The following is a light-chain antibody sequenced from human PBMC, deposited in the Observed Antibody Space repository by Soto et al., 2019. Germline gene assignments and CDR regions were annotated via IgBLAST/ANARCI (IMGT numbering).Light chain of an antibody. J-gene: IGKJ1*01. Sequence: IGICHSPATLSVSTGERATLSCRASQSVSINLAWYQQKFGQPPRLLIYGASTRATGIPARFSGSGSGTEFTLTISSLQSEDFAVYYCQQYNNWRTFGQGTKVDIK. V-gene: IGKV3-15*01. CDR3: QQYNNWRT. CDR1: QSVSIN. CDR2: GAS.